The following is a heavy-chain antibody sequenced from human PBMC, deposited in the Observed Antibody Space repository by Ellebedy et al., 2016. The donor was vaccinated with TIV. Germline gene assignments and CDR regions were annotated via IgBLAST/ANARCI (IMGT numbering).Heavy chain of an antibody. CDR1: GGTFSSYA. J-gene: IGHJ6*03. CDR2: IIPIFGTA. Sequence: SVKVSCXASGGTFSSYAISWVRQAPGQGLEWMGGIIPIFGTANYAQKFQGRVTITADESTSTAYMELSSLRSEDTAVYYCASDERFLEWLSTDYYYMDVWGKGTTVTVSS. CDR3: ASDERFLEWLSTDYYYMDV. D-gene: IGHD3-3*01. V-gene: IGHV1-69*13.